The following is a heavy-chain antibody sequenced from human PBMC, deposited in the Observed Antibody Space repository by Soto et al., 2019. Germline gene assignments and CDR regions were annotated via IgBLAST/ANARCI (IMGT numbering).Heavy chain of an antibody. Sequence: GASVKVSCKASGYTFTSYGISWVRQAPGQGLEWMGWISAYNGNTNYAQKLQGRVTMTTDTSTSTAYMELRSLRSEDTAVYYCARTIHSSSWSPYDPWGQGTLVTVSS. V-gene: IGHV1-18*01. CDR1: GYTFTSYG. CDR3: ARTIHSSSWSPYDP. D-gene: IGHD6-13*01. CDR2: ISAYNGNT. J-gene: IGHJ5*02.